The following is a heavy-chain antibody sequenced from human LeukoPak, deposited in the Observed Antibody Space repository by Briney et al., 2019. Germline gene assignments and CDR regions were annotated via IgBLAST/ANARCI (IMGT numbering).Heavy chain of an antibody. J-gene: IGHJ4*02. CDR3: ARWAGFCTTNNCYNPFDY. D-gene: IGHD2-2*02. Sequence: SVKVSCKASGYTFTSYGISWVRQAPGQGLEWMGGIIPIFGTTTYAQKFQGRVTVITDASTSTVYMELSSLRSEDTAVYYCARWAGFCTTNNCYNPFDYWGQGTLVTVSS. V-gene: IGHV1-69*05. CDR1: GYTFTSYG. CDR2: IIPIFGTT.